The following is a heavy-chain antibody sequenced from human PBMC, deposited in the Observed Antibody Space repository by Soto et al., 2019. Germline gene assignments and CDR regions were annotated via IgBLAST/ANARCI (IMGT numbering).Heavy chain of an antibody. Sequence: GSLRLSCAASGFTFSNAWMSWVRQAPGKGLEWVGRIRSKTDGGTTDYAAPVKGRFTISRDDSKNTLYLQMNSLKTEDTAVYYCATTSYCSGASCFAADYYYYAMDVWGQGTTVTSP. V-gene: IGHV3-15*01. D-gene: IGHD2-15*01. CDR2: IRSKTDGGTT. CDR3: ATTSYCSGASCFAADYYYYAMDV. CDR1: GFTFSNAW. J-gene: IGHJ6*02.